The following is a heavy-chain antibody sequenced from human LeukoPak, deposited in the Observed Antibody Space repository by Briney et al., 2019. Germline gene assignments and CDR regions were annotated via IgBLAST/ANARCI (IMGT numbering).Heavy chain of an antibody. Sequence: PGGSLRLSCAASGFTFDAYTMHWVRHAPGKGLEWVSLISWDGGSTYYVDSVKGRFTISRNNSKNSLYLQMNSLRTEDTALYYCAKSSDSSGYPHDYWGQGTLVTVSS. CDR3: AKSSDSSGYPHDY. J-gene: IGHJ4*02. D-gene: IGHD3-22*01. CDR1: GFTFDAYT. CDR2: ISWDGGST. V-gene: IGHV3-43*01.